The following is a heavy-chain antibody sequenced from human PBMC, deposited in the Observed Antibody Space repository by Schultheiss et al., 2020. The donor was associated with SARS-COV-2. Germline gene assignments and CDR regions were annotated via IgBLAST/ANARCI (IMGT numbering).Heavy chain of an antibody. D-gene: IGHD6-19*01. V-gene: IGHV3-23*01. J-gene: IGHJ3*02. CDR3: AKHLGSSGLNAFDI. CDR1: GFAFSSYG. Sequence: GGSLRLSCAASGFAFSSYGMHWVRQAPGKGLEWVSAISGSGGSTYYADSVKGRFTISRDNSKLYLQMNSLRAEDTAVYYCAKHLGSSGLNAFDIWGQGTMVTVSS. CDR2: ISGSGGST.